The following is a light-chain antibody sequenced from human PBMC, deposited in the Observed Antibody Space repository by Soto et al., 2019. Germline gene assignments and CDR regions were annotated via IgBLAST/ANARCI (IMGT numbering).Light chain of an antibody. CDR3: AAWDDSLSGFYV. CDR1: SSNIGGNS. V-gene: IGLV1-47*02. CDR2: SSN. J-gene: IGLJ1*01. Sequence: QSVLTQPPSVSAAPGQKVTISCSGSSSNIGGNSVSWYQQLPGTAPKLLIYSSNQRPSGVPDRFSGSKSGTSASLAISGLRSEDEADYYCAAWDDSLSGFYVFGTGTKVTVL.